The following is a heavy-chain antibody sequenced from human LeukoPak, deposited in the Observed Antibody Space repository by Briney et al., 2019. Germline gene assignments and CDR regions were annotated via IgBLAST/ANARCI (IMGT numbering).Heavy chain of an antibody. Sequence: PSETLSLTCTVSGGSVSSGDYYWNWILQPPGKGLEWIGHIYHSGIIYYNPSLQSRVIISLDTSKDQFSLKLSSVTAADTAVYSCVRGYRSDDSRGYYLYYFDYWGQGTLVTVSS. CDR1: GGSVSSGDYY. CDR3: VRGYRSDDSRGYYLYYFDY. J-gene: IGHJ4*02. V-gene: IGHV4-30-4*01. CDR2: IYHSGII. D-gene: IGHD3-22*01.